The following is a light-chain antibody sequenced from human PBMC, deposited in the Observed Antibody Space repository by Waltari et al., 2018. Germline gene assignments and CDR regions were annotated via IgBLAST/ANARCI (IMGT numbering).Light chain of an antibody. CDR1: TSY. Sequence: QSVLTQPPSASGTPGQRVTISCTGSTSYIYWYQQLPGTAPKLLIYRTSQRPSGVPDRFSGSKSGTSASLTISGLRSEDEADYYCAAWDVSLSARVFGGGTKLTVL. J-gene: IGLJ3*02. CDR2: RTS. V-gene: IGLV1-47*01. CDR3: AAWDVSLSARV.